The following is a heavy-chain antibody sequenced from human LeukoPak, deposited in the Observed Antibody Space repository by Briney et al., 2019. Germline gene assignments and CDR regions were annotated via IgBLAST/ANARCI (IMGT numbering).Heavy chain of an antibody. CDR3: ARDTGYGMDV. CDR2: IKQDGSEK. D-gene: IGHD1-14*01. Sequence: GGSLRLSCAASGFTFSSYWMNWVRQAPGKGLEWVANIKQDGSEKYYVDFVKARFTVSRDNAKNSLYLQMDSLRAEDTAVYYCARDTGYGMDVWGKGTTVTVSS. J-gene: IGHJ6*04. V-gene: IGHV3-7*03. CDR1: GFTFSSYW.